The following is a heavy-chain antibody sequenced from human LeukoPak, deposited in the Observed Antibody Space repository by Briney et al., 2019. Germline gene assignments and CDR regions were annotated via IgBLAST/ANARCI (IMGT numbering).Heavy chain of an antibody. CDR2: TSSSDAGT. CDR1: GFTFSSYG. CDR3: AKVGSWGPQFDY. J-gene: IGHJ4*02. D-gene: IGHD3-16*01. V-gene: IGHV3-23*01. Sequence: PGGSLRLSCAASGFTFSSYGMSWVRQAPGKGLEWVSATSSSDAGTYYADSVKGRFTISRDNSKNTLYLQMNSLRAEDTAVYYCAKVGSWGPQFDYWGQGTLVTVSS.